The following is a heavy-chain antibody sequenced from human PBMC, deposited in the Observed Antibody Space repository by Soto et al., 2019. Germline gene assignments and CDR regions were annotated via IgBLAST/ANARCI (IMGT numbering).Heavy chain of an antibody. CDR2: ISDSGGST. V-gene: IGHV3-23*01. J-gene: IGHJ4*02. CDR3: TKGWLDY. Sequence: EVSLLDSGGGLVQPGGSLRVSCVASRFTFDNYVMSWVRQAPGKGLEWVSSISDSGGSTYYADSVKGRFTISRDNSKNTRHLQMNSLRAEDKAVYYCTKGWLDYWGQGTLVTVSS. CDR1: RFTFDNYV. D-gene: IGHD2-15*01.